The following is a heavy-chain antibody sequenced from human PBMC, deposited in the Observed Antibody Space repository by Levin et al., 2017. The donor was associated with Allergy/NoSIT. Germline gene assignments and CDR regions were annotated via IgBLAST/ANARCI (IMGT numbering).Heavy chain of an antibody. Sequence: PSETLSLTCTVSGGSISSYYWSWIRQPPGKGLEWIGYIYYSGSTNYNPSLKSRVTISVDTSKNQFSLKLSSVTAADTAVYYCARLNGAMVMMDVWGQGTTVTVSS. CDR1: GGSISSYY. V-gene: IGHV4-59*08. CDR2: IYYSGST. D-gene: IGHD5-18*01. J-gene: IGHJ6*02. CDR3: ARLNGAMVMMDV.